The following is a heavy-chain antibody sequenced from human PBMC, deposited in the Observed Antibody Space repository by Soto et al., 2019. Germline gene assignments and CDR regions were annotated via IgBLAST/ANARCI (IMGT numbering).Heavy chain of an antibody. Sequence: SETLSLTCTVSGGSISSYYWSWIRQPPGKGLEWIGYIYYSGSTNYNPSLKSRVTISVDTSKNQFSLKLSSVTAADTAVYYCARDPWYSSSSWGQGTLVTVSS. CDR3: ARDPWYSSSS. D-gene: IGHD6-6*01. V-gene: IGHV4-59*01. CDR2: IYYSGST. J-gene: IGHJ4*02. CDR1: GGSISSYY.